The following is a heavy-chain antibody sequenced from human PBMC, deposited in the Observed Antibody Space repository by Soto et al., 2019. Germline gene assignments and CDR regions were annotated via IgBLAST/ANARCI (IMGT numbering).Heavy chain of an antibody. CDR3: ARPVMGCSSTTCYTNYFDY. J-gene: IGHJ4*02. V-gene: IGHV1-18*04. Sequence: QVQLVQSGDEVKKPAASVKVSCKTSGYTFMNYGINWLRQAPGQGLEWMGWISGYNGNTNYAQMFQGRITMTTDTSTITAYMELGSLRSDDTAVYYCARPVMGCSSTTCYTNYFDYWGQGTLVTVSS. CDR2: ISGYNGNT. D-gene: IGHD2-2*02. CDR1: GYTFMNYG.